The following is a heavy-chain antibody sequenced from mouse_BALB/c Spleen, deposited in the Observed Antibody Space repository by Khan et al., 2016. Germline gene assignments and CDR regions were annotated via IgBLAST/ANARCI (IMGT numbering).Heavy chain of an antibody. CDR1: GYTFSSYW. CDR2: ILPGSGTT. CDR3: ARGPY. J-gene: IGHJ3*01. Sequence: QVRLQQSGAELMKPGASVNISCKATGYTFSSYWIEWVKERPGHGLEWIGEILPGSGTTNYDGTFKGKATFTAETSSSTAYMQLSSLTSEDSAANYCARGPYWGQGTLVTVSA. V-gene: IGHV1-9*01.